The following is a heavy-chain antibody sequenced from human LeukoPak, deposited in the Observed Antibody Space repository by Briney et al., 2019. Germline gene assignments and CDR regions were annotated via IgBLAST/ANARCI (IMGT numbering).Heavy chain of an antibody. D-gene: IGHD3-22*01. V-gene: IGHV4-38-2*02. Sequence: SETLSLTCTVSGYSISSGYYWGWIRQPPGKGLEWIGSIYHSGSTYYNPSLESRVTISVDTSKNQFSLKLSSVTAADTAVYYCARDGGIWYYDSSVDAFDIWGQGTMVTVSS. CDR2: IYHSGST. J-gene: IGHJ3*02. CDR1: GYSISSGYY. CDR3: ARDGGIWYYDSSVDAFDI.